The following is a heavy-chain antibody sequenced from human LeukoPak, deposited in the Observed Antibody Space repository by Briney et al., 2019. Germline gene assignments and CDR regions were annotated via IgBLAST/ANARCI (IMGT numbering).Heavy chain of an antibody. J-gene: IGHJ4*02. CDR1: GGSISSSSYY. CDR3: ARQVVAVAGTGYFDY. CDR2: IYYSGST. D-gene: IGHD6-19*01. V-gene: IGHV4-39*01. Sequence: SETLSLTCTVSGGSISSSSYYWGWIRQPPGKGLEWIGSIYYSGSTYYNASLKSRGTISVDTSKNQFSLKLNSVTAADTAVYFCARQVVAVAGTGYFDYWGQGTLVTVSS.